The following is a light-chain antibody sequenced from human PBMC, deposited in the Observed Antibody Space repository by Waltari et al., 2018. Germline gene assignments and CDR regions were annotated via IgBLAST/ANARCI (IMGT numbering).Light chain of an antibody. J-gene: IGLJ3*02. V-gene: IGLV2-11*01. CDR1: SNDVGGYDY. CDR2: EVS. CDR3: CSYAGSHSWV. Sequence: QSALTQPRSVSGSPGQSVTLSCTGTSNDVGGYDYVSWYKQRPGKAPKVMVYEVSMRPSGGRDRFSGSKSGNAASLTISGLQAEDEAEYYCCSYAGSHSWVFGGGTRLTVL.